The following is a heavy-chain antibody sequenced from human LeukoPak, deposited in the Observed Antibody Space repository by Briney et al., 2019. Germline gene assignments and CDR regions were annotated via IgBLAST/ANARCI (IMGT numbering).Heavy chain of an antibody. CDR3: ARVPSYSSSWSRVWFDP. Sequence: GASVKVSCKASGGTFSSYAISWVRQAPGQGLEWMGRIIPIFGIANYAQKFQGRVTIAADKSTSTAYMELSSLRSEDTAVYYCARVPSYSSSWSRVWFDPWGQGTLVTVSS. CDR2: IIPIFGIA. J-gene: IGHJ5*02. D-gene: IGHD6-13*01. CDR1: GGTFSSYA. V-gene: IGHV1-69*04.